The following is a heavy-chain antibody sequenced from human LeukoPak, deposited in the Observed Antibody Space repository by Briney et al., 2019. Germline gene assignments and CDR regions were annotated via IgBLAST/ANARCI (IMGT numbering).Heavy chain of an antibody. Sequence: PGGSLRLSCAASGFTLTSYAMSWVRQAPGKGREWVSASSGSGGSTYYADSVKGRFTISRDNSKNTLYLQMNSLRAEDTDVYYCAEALPAAIRGFDYWGQGTLVTVSS. CDR2: SSGSGGST. CDR3: AEALPAAIRGFDY. V-gene: IGHV3-23*01. CDR1: GFTLTSYA. J-gene: IGHJ4*02. D-gene: IGHD2-2*01.